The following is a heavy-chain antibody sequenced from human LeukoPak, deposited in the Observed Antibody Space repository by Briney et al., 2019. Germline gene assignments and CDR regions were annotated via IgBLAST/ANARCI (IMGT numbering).Heavy chain of an antibody. Sequence: GGSLRLSCAASGFTFEDYTMHWVRQAPGKTLEWVSLINWHGTTYYTDSVKGRFTISRDNSKNSLYLQMDTLRREDTAFYFCVKDISYESSGSVFEYWGQGALVTVSS. CDR2: INWHGTT. J-gene: IGHJ4*02. V-gene: IGHV3-43*01. CDR1: GFTFEDYT. CDR3: VKDISYESSGSVFEY. D-gene: IGHD3-22*01.